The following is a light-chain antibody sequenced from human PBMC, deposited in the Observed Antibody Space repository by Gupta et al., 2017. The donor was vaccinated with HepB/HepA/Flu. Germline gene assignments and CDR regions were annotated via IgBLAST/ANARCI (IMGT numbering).Light chain of an antibody. CDR3: CSYTGSCVYV. Sequence: QSALTQPRSVSGSPGQSATISCTGTSSDVGGYNYVSWYQQHPGKAPDLMIYDVTKRPSGVPDRFSGSKSGNTASLTISGLQAEDEADYYCCSYTGSCVYVFGTGTKVTVL. CDR1: SSDVGGYNY. CDR2: DVT. J-gene: IGLJ1*01. V-gene: IGLV2-11*01.